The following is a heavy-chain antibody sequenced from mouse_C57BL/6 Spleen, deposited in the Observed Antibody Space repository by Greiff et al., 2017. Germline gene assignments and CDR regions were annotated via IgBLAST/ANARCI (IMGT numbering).Heavy chain of an antibody. CDR1: GYTFTSYW. Sequence: QVQLQQPGAELVKPGASVKLSCKASGYTFTSYWMQWVKQRPGQGLEWIGEIDPSDSYTNYNQKFKGKATLTVDTSSSTAYMQLSSLTSEDSAVYYCARLGDLVRSPYYFDYWGQGTTLTVSS. CDR2: IDPSDSYT. CDR3: ARLGDLVRSPYYFDY. D-gene: IGHD1-1*01. J-gene: IGHJ2*01. V-gene: IGHV1-50*01.